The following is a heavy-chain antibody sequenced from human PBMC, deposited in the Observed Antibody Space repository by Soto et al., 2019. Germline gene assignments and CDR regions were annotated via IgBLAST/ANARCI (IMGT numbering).Heavy chain of an antibody. V-gene: IGHV3-30*03. CDR3: AREYYDFWSGYFGGAFEY. J-gene: IGHJ4*02. Sequence: QVQLVESGGGVVQPGRSLRLSCAASGFTFSSYGMHWVRQAPGKGLEWVAVISYDGSNKYYADSVKGRFTISRDNSKNTLYPQMNSLRAEDTAVYYCAREYYDFWSGYFGGAFEYWGQGTLVTVSS. CDR2: ISYDGSNK. D-gene: IGHD3-3*01. CDR1: GFTFSSYG.